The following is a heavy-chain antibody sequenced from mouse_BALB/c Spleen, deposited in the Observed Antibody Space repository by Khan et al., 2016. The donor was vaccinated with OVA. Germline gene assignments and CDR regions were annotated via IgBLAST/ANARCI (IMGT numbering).Heavy chain of an antibody. CDR2: INTYTGEP. J-gene: IGHJ4*01. D-gene: IGHD2-10*01. Sequence: LVESGPELKKPGETVKISCKASGHTFTNFGMNWVKQAPGKGLKWMGWINTYTGEPTYADDFNGRFAFSLEASASTAYLQINNLTNEDTATYFCARPPYFSCAMDNWGQGTSVTVSS. V-gene: IGHV9-3-1*01. CDR3: ARPPYFSCAMDN. CDR1: GHTFTNFG.